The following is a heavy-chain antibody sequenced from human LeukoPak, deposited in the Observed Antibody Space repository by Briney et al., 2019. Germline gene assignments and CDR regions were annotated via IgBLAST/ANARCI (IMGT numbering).Heavy chain of an antibody. J-gene: IGHJ6*02. V-gene: IGHV4-34*01. CDR2: INHSGST. Sequence: SETLSLTCAVYGGPFSGYYWSWIRQPPGKGLEWIGEINHSGSTNYNPSLKSRVIISVDTSKNQFSLKLSSVIAADTAVYYCARGLNYYDSSGRKGDNYYYYYGMDVWGQGTTVTVSS. D-gene: IGHD3-22*01. CDR3: ARGLNYYDSSGRKGDNYYYYYGMDV. CDR1: GGPFSGYY.